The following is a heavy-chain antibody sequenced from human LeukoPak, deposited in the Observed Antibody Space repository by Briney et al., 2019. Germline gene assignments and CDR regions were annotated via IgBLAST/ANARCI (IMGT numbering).Heavy chain of an antibody. D-gene: IGHD2-21*02. CDR3: ARDPDCGGDCYPLGSNGMDV. J-gene: IGHJ6*02. Sequence: ASVEVSCKASGGTFSSYTISWVRQAPGQGLEWMGRIIPILGIANYAQKFQGRVTITADKSTSTAYMELSSLRSEDTAVYYCARDPDCGGDCYPLGSNGMDVWGQGTTVTVSS. V-gene: IGHV1-69*04. CDR1: GGTFSSYT. CDR2: IIPILGIA.